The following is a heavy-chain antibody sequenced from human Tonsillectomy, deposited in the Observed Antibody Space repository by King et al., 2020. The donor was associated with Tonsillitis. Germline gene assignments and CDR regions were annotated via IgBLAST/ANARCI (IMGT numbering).Heavy chain of an antibody. J-gene: IGHJ6*02. CDR3: ARVPFTYCSGTSCYAYYYYGMDV. Sequence: GQLVQSGAEVKKPGASVKVSCKASGYTFTSYDVNWVRQATGQGLEWMGWMNPNSGNTGYAQKFQGRVTMTRNTSISTAYMELSSLRSEDAAVYYCARVPFTYCSGTSCYAYYYYGMDVWGQGATVTVSS. CDR2: MNPNSGNT. D-gene: IGHD2-2*01. CDR1: GYTFTSYD. V-gene: IGHV1-8*01.